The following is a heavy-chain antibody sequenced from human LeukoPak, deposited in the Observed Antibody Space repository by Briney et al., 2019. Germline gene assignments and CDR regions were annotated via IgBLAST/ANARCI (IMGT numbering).Heavy chain of an antibody. CDR3: ARRSSPIGSGWFDP. V-gene: IGHV4-4*02. CDR1: GGSISSSNW. J-gene: IGHJ5*02. CDR2: IYHSGST. D-gene: IGHD2-2*01. Sequence: SETLSLTCAVSGGSISSSNWWSWVRQPPGKGLEWIGEIYHSGSTNYNPSLRSRVTISVDKSKNQFSLKLSSVTAADTAVYYCARRSSPIGSGWFDPWGQGTLVTVSS.